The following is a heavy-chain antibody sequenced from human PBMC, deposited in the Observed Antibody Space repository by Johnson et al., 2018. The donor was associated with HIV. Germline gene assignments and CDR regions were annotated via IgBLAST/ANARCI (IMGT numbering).Heavy chain of an antibody. J-gene: IGHJ3*02. D-gene: IGHD6-13*01. V-gene: IGHV3-66*01. Sequence: VQLVESGGGLVQPVGSLRLSCAASGFTVSSYYMSWVRQAPGKGLEWVSVLFSGGSIYFADSVKGRFTISRDNSDNTLFLQMNSLRADDTAMYYCALSTSWSIAFDIWGQGTMVTVSS. CDR3: ALSTSWSIAFDI. CDR2: LFSGGSI. CDR1: GFTVSSYY.